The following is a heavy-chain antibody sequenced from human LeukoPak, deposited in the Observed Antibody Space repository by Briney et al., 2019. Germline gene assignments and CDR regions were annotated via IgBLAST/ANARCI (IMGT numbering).Heavy chain of an antibody. CDR1: GFTFTSYA. CDR2: ISAGNGKT. Sequence: GASVKVSCKTYGFTFTSYAIHWVRQAPGQRLEWMAWISAGNGKTRYSQKFQARVTITRDTSASTAYMELSSLRSEDTAVYYCARPHLNCSSTSCYSYYYYYGMDVWGQGTTVTVSS. D-gene: IGHD2-2*01. J-gene: IGHJ6*02. V-gene: IGHV1-3*01. CDR3: ARPHLNCSSTSCYSYYYYYGMDV.